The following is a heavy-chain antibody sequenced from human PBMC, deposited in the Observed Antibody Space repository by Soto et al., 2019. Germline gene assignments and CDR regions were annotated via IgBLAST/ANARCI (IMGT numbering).Heavy chain of an antibody. V-gene: IGHV1-18*01. CDR2: ISAYNGHT. J-gene: IGHJ4*02. CDR1: GYTFNSYG. CDR3: ARGKSWGARDFDN. D-gene: IGHD3-16*01. Sequence: QVQLVQSGGEVTRPGASVRVSCKTSGYTFNSYGISWVRQAPGQGLEWMGWISAYNGHTDYARKFQGRVAMTTDISTNTVSMELRDLRSDDTAVYYCARGKSWGARDFDNWGQGTLVNVSS.